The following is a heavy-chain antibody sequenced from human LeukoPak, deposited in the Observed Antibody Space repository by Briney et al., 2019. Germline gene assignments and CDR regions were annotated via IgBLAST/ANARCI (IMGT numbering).Heavy chain of an antibody. D-gene: IGHD3-9*01. CDR1: GGSIVSTDYY. Sequence: SETLSLTCTVSGGSIVSTDYYWGWIRQPPGKGLQWIGSIYYSGHSYSNLSLKSRVTISVEMSKYQFSLKLSSVTAADTALYYCARQRNYDILTGYRRGYGMDVWGQGTTVTVSS. CDR3: ARQRNYDILTGYRRGYGMDV. V-gene: IGHV4-39*01. J-gene: IGHJ6*02. CDR2: IYYSGHS.